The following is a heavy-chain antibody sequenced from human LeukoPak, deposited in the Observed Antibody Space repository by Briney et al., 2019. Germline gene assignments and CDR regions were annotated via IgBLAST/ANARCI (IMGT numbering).Heavy chain of an antibody. J-gene: IGHJ6*02. D-gene: IGHD2-2*01. Sequence: PGGSLRLSCAASGFTFSSYEMNWVRQAPGKGLEWISYISTGGSTIYYADSVKGRFTISRDNAKNSLYLQMNSLRAVDTAVYYCARDSYCSTTNCYGMDVWGQGTTVTVSS. CDR2: ISTGGSTI. CDR3: ARDSYCSTTNCYGMDV. V-gene: IGHV3-48*03. CDR1: GFTFSSYE.